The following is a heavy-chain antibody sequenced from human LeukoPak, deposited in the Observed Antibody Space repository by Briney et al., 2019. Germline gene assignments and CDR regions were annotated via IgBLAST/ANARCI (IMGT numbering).Heavy chain of an antibody. J-gene: IGHJ6*02. CDR2: ISYDGSNK. CDR1: GLTFSSYA. Sequence: GGSLRLSCAASGLTFSSYAMHWVRQAPGKGLEWVAVISYDGSNKYYADSVKGRFTISRDNSKNTLYLQMNSLRAEDTAVYYCARDQSTVTFYYYYGMDVWGQGTTVTVSS. V-gene: IGHV3-30-3*01. CDR3: ARDQSTVTFYYYYGMDV. D-gene: IGHD4-11*01.